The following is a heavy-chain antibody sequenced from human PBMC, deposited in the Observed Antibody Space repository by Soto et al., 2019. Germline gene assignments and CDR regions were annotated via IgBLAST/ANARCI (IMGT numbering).Heavy chain of an antibody. CDR3: SRERAGRVSNGEVNYYHYGMDV. CDR1: GFTFSSYW. Sequence: GGSLRLSCAASGFTFSSYWMHWVRQAPGKGLVWVSRINSDGSSTSYADSVKGRFTISRDNAKNTLYLQMNSLRAEDTAVYYCSRERAGRVSNGEVNYYHYGMDVWGQGTTVTVSS. D-gene: IGHD2-8*01. V-gene: IGHV3-74*01. J-gene: IGHJ6*02. CDR2: INSDGSST.